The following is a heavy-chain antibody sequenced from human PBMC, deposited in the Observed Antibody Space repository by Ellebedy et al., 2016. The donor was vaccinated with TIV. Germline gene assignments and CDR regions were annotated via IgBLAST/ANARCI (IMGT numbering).Heavy chain of an antibody. J-gene: IGHJ2*01. CDR3: ARRVTTTIRANWYFDL. CDR2: INHSGST. D-gene: IGHD4-17*01. Sequence: SETLSLTCAVYGGSFSDYYWSWIRQPPGKGLEWIGEINHSGSTNYNPSLKSRVTISVDTSKNQFSLKLSSVTAADTAVFYCARRVTTTIRANWYFDLWGCGTLVTVSS. CDR1: GGSFSDYY. V-gene: IGHV4-34*01.